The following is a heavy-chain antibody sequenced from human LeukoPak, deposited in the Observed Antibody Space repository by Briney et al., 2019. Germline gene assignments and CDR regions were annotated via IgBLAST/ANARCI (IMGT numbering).Heavy chain of an antibody. D-gene: IGHD1-26*01. CDR1: GYTFPRYG. Sequence: ASVKVSCKASGYTFPRYGISWVRQPPAQGLEWMALINAYNGNTDYAQKLQGRVTMTTDTSTSTAYMELRSLRSDDTAVYYCARARYLTGSRDDAFDIWGQGTVVTVSS. J-gene: IGHJ3*02. CDR3: ARARYLTGSRDDAFDI. CDR2: INAYNGNT. V-gene: IGHV1-18*01.